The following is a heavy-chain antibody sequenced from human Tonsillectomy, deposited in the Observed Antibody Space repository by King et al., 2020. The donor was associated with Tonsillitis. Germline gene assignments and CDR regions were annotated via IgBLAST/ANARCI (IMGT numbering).Heavy chain of an antibody. J-gene: IGHJ4*02. D-gene: IGHD6-19*01. V-gene: IGHV3-48*01. Sequence: VQLVESGGGLVQPGGSLRLSCAASGFTFSSYTMNWVRQAPGKGLEGISYITSTSDNIYYADSVKGRFTISRDNAKDPLFLQMNSLSAEDTAVYFCVRGGWGRPIDSWGQGTLVTVSS. CDR1: GFTFSSYT. CDR2: ITSTSDNI. CDR3: VRGGWGRPIDS.